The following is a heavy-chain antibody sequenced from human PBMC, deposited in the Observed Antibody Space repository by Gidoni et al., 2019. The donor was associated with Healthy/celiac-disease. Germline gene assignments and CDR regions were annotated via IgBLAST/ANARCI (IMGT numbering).Heavy chain of an antibody. J-gene: IGHJ6*02. CDR2: YPGDSDT. Sequence: YPGDSDTRYSPSFQGQVTISADKSISTAYLQWSSLKASDTAMYYCARRPSSYYYYGMDVWGQGTTVTVSS. V-gene: IGHV5-51*01. CDR3: ARRPSSYYYYGMDV. D-gene: IGHD6-6*01.